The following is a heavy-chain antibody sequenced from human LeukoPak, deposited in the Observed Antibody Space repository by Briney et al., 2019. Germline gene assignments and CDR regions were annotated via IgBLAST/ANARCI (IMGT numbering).Heavy chain of an antibody. CDR2: IKYSGSA. CDR3: ARGRGGNLPFDY. V-gene: IGHV4-39*01. D-gene: IGHD4-23*01. J-gene: IGHJ4*01. CDR1: GASISSNTYY. Sequence: PSETLSLTCTVSGASISSNTYYWDWIRQPPGKGLEWIGRIKYSGSAYYNPSLKSRVTISVDTSKDQFSLKLNFETAADTSVYYCARGRGGNLPFDYWGHGTPVTVSS.